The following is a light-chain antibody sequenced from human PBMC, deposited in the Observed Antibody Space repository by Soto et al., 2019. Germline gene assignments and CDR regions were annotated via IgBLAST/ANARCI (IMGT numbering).Light chain of an antibody. CDR2: WAS. J-gene: IGKJ2*03. Sequence: DIVMTQSPDSLSVSISERATINCSSSQSVFYRSSDKSYLAWYQQKAGQPPKLLIYWASTRESGVPDRFSGSGSETDFTLTITSLQAEDVAVYYCQQYYSLPYSFGQGTKLDI. CDR1: QSVFYRSSDKSY. CDR3: QQYYSLPYS. V-gene: IGKV4-1*01.